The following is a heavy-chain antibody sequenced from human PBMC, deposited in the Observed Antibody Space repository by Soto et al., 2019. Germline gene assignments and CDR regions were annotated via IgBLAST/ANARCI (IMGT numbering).Heavy chain of an antibody. CDR1: SGSVSSGSYY. V-gene: IGHV4-61*01. Sequence: SETLSLTCTFSSGSVSSGSYYWSWIRQPPGKGLEWIGYISYSGSTIYSPSLKSRVTMSLDTSKNQFSLKLISVTAADTAVYYCASGGYNSGYPPEDYWGPGTLVTVSS. J-gene: IGHJ4*02. D-gene: IGHD5-18*01. CDR3: ASGGYNSGYPPEDY. CDR2: ISYSGST.